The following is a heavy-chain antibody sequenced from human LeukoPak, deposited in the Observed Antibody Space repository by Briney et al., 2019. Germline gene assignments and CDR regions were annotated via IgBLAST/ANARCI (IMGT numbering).Heavy chain of an antibody. CDR2: IYYSGST. CDR3: ASPIPGAFDI. J-gene: IGHJ3*02. V-gene: IGHV4-39*01. Sequence: SETLSLTCTVSGGSISSSSYYWGWIRQPPRKGLEWIGSIYYSGSTYYNPSLKSRVTISVDTSKNQFSLKLSSVTAADTAVYYCASPIPGAFDIWGQGTMVTVSS. CDR1: GGSISSSSYY. D-gene: IGHD3-10*01.